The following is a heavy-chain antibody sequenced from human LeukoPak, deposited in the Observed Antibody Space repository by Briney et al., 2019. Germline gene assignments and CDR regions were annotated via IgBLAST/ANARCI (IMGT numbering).Heavy chain of an antibody. J-gene: IGHJ4*02. CDR3: ARQREYYESSGYYSFDY. Sequence: SETLSLTCTVSGGSISTYYWSWIRQPPGKGLGWIGYIYSSGSTNYNTSLKSRVTLSVDTSKNQFSLKLSSVTAADTAVYYCARQREYYESSGYYSFDYWGQGTLVTVSS. V-gene: IGHV4-59*08. CDR2: IYSSGST. CDR1: GGSISTYY. D-gene: IGHD3-22*01.